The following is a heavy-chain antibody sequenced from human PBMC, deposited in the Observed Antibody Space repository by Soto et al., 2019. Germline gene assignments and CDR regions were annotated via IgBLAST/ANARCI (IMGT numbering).Heavy chain of an antibody. V-gene: IGHV1-58*01. CDR1: GFTFTSSA. CDR2: IVVGSGNT. D-gene: IGHD5-12*01. Sequence: SVKVSCKASGFTFTSSAVQWVRQARGQRLEWIGWIVVGSGNTNYAQKFQERVTITRDMSTSTAYMELSSLRSEDTAVYYCAAVSRDGYNYGYWGQGTLVTVPS. CDR3: AAVSRDGYNYGY. J-gene: IGHJ4*02.